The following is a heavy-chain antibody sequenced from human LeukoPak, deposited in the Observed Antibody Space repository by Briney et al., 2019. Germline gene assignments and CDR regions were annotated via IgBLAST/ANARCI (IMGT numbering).Heavy chain of an antibody. D-gene: IGHD6-13*01. CDR2: IYYSGST. CDR1: GGSISSSSYY. Sequence: PSETLSLTCTVSGGSISSSSYYWGWIRQPPGKGLEWIGSIYYSGSTYYNPSLKSRVTISVDTSKNQFSLKLGSVTAADTAVYYCARSRSWHSLIDYWGQGTLVTVSS. V-gene: IGHV4-39*01. CDR3: ARSRSWHSLIDY. J-gene: IGHJ4*02.